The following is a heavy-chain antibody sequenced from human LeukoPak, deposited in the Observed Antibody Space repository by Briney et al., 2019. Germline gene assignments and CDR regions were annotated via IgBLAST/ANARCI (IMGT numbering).Heavy chain of an antibody. V-gene: IGHV3-23*01. CDR1: GFIFSSQA. CDR2: ISGSAGGT. Sequence: GGSLRLSCAASGFIFSSQAMSWVRQAPGKGLEWVSDISGSAGGTYYADSVKGRFTISRDNSKNTVYLQMNSLRADDTAVYYCAKIQGYFDYWGQGTLVTVSS. J-gene: IGHJ4*02. CDR3: AKIQGYFDY.